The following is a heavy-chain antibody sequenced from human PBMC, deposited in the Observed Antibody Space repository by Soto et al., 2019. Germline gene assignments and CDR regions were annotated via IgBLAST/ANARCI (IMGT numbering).Heavy chain of an antibody. D-gene: IGHD6-19*01. CDR1: GFSFGDYA. Sequence: EVQLVESGGGLVQTGRSLRLFCAASGFSFGDYAMQWVRQVPGKGLEWVSSISWNGESIGYADCVKGLFTISRDNGKKSLYLQINSLRGEATSLYYCAKDVGSSGWYDGFDSWGQGTLVTVS. V-gene: IGHV3-9*01. CDR2: ISWNGESI. CDR3: AKDVGSSGWYDGFDS. J-gene: IGHJ4*02.